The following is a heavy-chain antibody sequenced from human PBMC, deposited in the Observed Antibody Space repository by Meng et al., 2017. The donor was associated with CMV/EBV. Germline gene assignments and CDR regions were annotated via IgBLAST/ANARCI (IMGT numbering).Heavy chain of an antibody. CDR1: GFTFSSYW. V-gene: IGHV3-7*01. CDR3: ARDVDYYYDSSGFDY. D-gene: IGHD3-22*01. CDR2: IKQDGSEK. Sequence: GESLKISCAASGFTFSSYWMSWVRQAPGKGLEWVANIKQDGSEKYYVDSVKGRFTISRDNAKNSLYLQMNSPRAEDTAVYYCARDVDYYYDSSGFDYWGQGTLVTVSS. J-gene: IGHJ4*02.